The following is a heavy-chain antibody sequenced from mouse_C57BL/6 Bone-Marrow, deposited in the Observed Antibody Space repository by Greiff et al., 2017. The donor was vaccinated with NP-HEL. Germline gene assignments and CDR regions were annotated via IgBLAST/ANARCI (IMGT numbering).Heavy chain of an antibody. CDR1: GYTFTSYG. CDR3: ARNPSIYYYGSSYAMDY. D-gene: IGHD1-1*01. CDR2: IYPRSGNT. V-gene: IGHV1-81*01. J-gene: IGHJ4*01. Sequence: VQLQQSGAELARPGASVKLSCKASGYTFTSYGISWVKQRTGQGLEWIGEIYPRSGNTYYNEKFKGKATLTADKSSSTAYMELRSLTSEDSAVYLCARNPSIYYYGSSYAMDYWGQGTSVTVSS.